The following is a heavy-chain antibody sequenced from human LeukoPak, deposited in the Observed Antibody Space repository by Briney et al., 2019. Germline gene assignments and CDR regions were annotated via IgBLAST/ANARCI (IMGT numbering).Heavy chain of an antibody. CDR2: ISGSGGAT. V-gene: IGHV3-23*01. CDR1: GFTFSNYA. Sequence: GGSLRLSCAASGFTFSNYAMSWVRQAPGKGLEWVSGISGSGGATYYADSVKGRFTISRDNAKNSLYLQMNSLRAEDTAVYYCARGSEIVGASTGYWYFDLWGPGTLVTVSS. J-gene: IGHJ2*01. CDR3: ARGSEIVGASTGYWYFDL. D-gene: IGHD1-26*01.